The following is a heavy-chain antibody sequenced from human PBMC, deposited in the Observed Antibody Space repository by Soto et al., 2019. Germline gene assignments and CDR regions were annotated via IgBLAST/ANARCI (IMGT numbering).Heavy chain of an antibody. CDR2: IYHSGRT. D-gene: IGHD2-21*02. J-gene: IGHJ4*02. V-gene: IGHV4-39*01. Sequence: SGTLYLTCIVSGESITSSSYYWGWIRQPPGKGLEWIGCIYHSGRTYYNPSLKSRVSISIDTSKNQFSLKLSSVTAADTALYYCARQRTTVVTQAYFDYWGQGALVTVSS. CDR3: ARQRTTVVTQAYFDY. CDR1: GESITSSSYY.